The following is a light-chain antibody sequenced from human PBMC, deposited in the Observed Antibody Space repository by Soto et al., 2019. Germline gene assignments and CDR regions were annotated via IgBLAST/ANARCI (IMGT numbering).Light chain of an antibody. CDR1: QTVSTH. J-gene: IGKJ4*01. CDR3: QQRHNWLT. CDR2: GAS. Sequence: IVLTQSPATLSLSPGERATLSCRARQTVSTHLSWYQHKPGQAPRLLIYGASNRATGVPARFSGSGSGTDFTVTISSLEPEDAAVYYCQQRHNWLTFGGGTKVEIK. V-gene: IGKV3-11*01.